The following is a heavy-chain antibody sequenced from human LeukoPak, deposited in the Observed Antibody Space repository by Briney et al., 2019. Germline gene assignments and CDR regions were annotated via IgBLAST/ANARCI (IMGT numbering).Heavy chain of an antibody. D-gene: IGHD6-6*01. J-gene: IGHJ3*02. Sequence: GSSVKVSCKASGGTFSSYAIGWVRQAPGQGLEWMGGIIPIFGTANYAQKFQGRVTITTDESTSTAYMELSSLRSEDTAVYYCARDPTEYSSSAGDALDIWGQGTMVTVSS. CDR3: ARDPTEYSSSAGDALDI. V-gene: IGHV1-69*05. CDR2: IIPIFGTA. CDR1: GGTFSSYA.